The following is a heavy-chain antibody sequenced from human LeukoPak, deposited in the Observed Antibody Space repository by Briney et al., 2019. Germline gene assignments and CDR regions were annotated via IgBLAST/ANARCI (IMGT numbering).Heavy chain of an antibody. D-gene: IGHD2-15*01. J-gene: IGHJ4*02. CDR1: GFTVSSNY. V-gene: IGHV3-66*01. CDR2: IYSGGST. Sequence: GGSLRLSCAASGFTVSSNYMSWVRQAPGKGLEWVSVIYSGGSTYYADSVKGRFTISRDNSKNTLYLQMNSLRAEDTAVYYCAKDGRYCSGGSCYEYYFDYWGQGTLVTVSS. CDR3: AKDGRYCSGGSCYEYYFDY.